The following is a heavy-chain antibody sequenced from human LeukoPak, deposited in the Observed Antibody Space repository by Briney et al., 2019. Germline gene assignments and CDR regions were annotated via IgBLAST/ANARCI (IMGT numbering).Heavy chain of an antibody. D-gene: IGHD2-2*01. CDR2: IHYSGST. J-gene: IGHJ3*02. V-gene: IGHV4-39*01. Sequence: SETLSLTCTVSGGSISSSTYYWGWIRQPPGKGLEWMGSIHYSGSTYYNPSLKSRVIISVDMSKSQFSLKLSSVTAADTAVYYCARSYCSSSCYAVGAFDIWGQGKVVTVSS. CDR1: GGSISSSTYY. CDR3: ARSYCSSSCYAVGAFDI.